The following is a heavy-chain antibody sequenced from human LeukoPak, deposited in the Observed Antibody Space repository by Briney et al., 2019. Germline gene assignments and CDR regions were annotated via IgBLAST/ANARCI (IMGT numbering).Heavy chain of an antibody. Sequence: GGSLRLSCSASGFIFNHYGLMWVRQAPGKGLEWVSAISNDGGGTTYADFVKGRFTISRDNSKNTLSLQMNSLRPEDTALYYCAKGNSGYFADLWGQGTVVTVSS. J-gene: IGHJ5*02. D-gene: IGHD3-22*01. CDR3: AKGNSGYFADL. CDR1: GFIFNHYG. CDR2: ISNDGGGT. V-gene: IGHV3-23*01.